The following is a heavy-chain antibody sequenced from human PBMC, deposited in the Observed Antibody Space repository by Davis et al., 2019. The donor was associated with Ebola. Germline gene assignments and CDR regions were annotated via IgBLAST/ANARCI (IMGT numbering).Heavy chain of an antibody. J-gene: IGHJ6*02. CDR3: ARLDCTSASCYTGNFYYYYGADV. V-gene: IGHV3-21*04. Sequence: GGSLRLSCAASGFTFSSYSMNWVRQAPGKGLEWVSTISGSGTYTYHADSVKGRFTISRDKSKNTLYLQMSSLRAEDTALYYCARLDCTSASCYTGNFYYYYGADVWGQGTTVTVSS. CDR2: ISGSGTYT. CDR1: GFTFSSYS. D-gene: IGHD2-2*02.